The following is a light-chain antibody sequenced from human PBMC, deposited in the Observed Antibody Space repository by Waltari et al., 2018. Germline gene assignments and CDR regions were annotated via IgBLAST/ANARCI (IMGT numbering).Light chain of an antibody. CDR3: QQSYSIPLT. J-gene: IGKJ4*01. CDR1: ETIRIY. CDR2: TAS. V-gene: IGKV1-39*01. Sequence: DIQMTQSPSSLAASAGDRVTITCRASETIRIYLNWYQQKPGKAPKLLINTASRLQSGVPSRFSGSGSGTDFTLTISTLQHEDFATYYCQQSYSIPLTFGGGTKVEIK.